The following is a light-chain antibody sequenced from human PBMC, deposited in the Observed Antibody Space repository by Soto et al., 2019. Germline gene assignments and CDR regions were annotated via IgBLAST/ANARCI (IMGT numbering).Light chain of an antibody. CDR1: QSISSW. CDR2: KAS. CDR3: QQYNSYPLT. V-gene: IGKV1-5*03. Sequence: DIQMTQSPSTLSASVGDRGTITCRASQSISSWLAWYQQKPGKAPNLLIYKASSLESGVPSRFSGSGSGTEFPLTISSLQPDDFATYYCQQYNSYPLTFGGGTKVEIK. J-gene: IGKJ4*01.